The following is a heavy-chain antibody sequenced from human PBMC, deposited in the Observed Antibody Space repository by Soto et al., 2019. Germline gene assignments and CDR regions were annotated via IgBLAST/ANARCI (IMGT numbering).Heavy chain of an antibody. CDR1: GYTFTSYG. CDR3: ASVYYYGSGGAY. D-gene: IGHD3-10*01. V-gene: IGHV1-18*01. Sequence: QVQLVQSGAEVKKPGASVKVSCKASGYTFTSYGISWVRQAPGQGLEWMGWISAYNVNTNYAQKLQGRFTMTTDTSTSTAYMRLRSLRADDTAVYYCASVYYYGSGGAYWGPGTLVTVSS. CDR2: ISAYNVNT. J-gene: IGHJ4*02.